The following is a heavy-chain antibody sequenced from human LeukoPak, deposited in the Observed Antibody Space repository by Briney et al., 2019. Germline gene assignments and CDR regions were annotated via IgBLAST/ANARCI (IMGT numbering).Heavy chain of an antibody. CDR3: AKCFLGGELRIGYYYMDV. Sequence: GGSLRLSCAASGFTFSSYGMHWVRQAPGKGLEWVAFIRYDGSNKYYADSVKGRFTISRDNSKNTLYLQMNSLRAEDTAVYYCAKCFLGGELRIGYYYMDVWGKGTTVTVSS. CDR1: GFTFSSYG. V-gene: IGHV3-30*02. J-gene: IGHJ6*03. D-gene: IGHD2-21*01. CDR2: IRYDGSNK.